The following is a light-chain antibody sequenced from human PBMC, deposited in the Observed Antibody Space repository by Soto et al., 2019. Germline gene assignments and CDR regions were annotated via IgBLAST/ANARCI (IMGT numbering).Light chain of an antibody. V-gene: IGKV1-5*03. CDR1: QNIDRW. CDR3: QHYNSYPWT. Sequence: DIQMTQSPSTLSASVGDRVTITCRASQNIDRWLAWYQQKPGKAPNLLIYGASSLESGVPSRFSGSGSGTEFTLTLSSLRPDDFATYYGQHYNSYPWTFGQGTKVEIK. J-gene: IGKJ1*01. CDR2: GAS.